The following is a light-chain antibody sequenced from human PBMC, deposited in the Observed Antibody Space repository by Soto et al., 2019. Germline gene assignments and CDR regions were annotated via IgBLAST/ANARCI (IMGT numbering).Light chain of an antibody. CDR2: KAS. CDR1: QSISSW. V-gene: IGKV1-5*03. Sequence: DIQMTQSPSTLSASVGDRVIITCRASQSISSWLAWYQQKPGKAPKLLIYKASTLESGVPSRFSGSASGTDFTLTISSLQPDDFATYYCQQYDTYWTFGQGTKVEIK. J-gene: IGKJ1*01. CDR3: QQYDTYWT.